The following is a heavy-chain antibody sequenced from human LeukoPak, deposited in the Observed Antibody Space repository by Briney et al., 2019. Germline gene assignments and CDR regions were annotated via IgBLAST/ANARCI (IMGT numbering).Heavy chain of an antibody. Sequence: GGSLRLSCAASGFTFSSYWMHWVRQAPGKGLVWVSRINSDGSSTSYADSVKGRFTISRDNAKNTPYLQMNSLRAEDTAVYYCAREDSIQLWLEVWNWFDPWGQGTLVTVSS. CDR1: GFTFSSYW. CDR3: AREDSIQLWLEVWNWFDP. CDR2: INSDGSST. D-gene: IGHD5-18*01. V-gene: IGHV3-74*01. J-gene: IGHJ5*02.